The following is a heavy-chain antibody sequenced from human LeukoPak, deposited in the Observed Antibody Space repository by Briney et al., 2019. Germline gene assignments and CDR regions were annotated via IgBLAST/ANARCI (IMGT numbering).Heavy chain of an antibody. V-gene: IGHV4-61*01. D-gene: IGHD5-18*01. CDR3: ARRGTAMAQGAFDI. Sequence: SETLSLTCTVSGGSVSSGSYYWSWIRQPPGKGLEWIGYIYYSGSTNYNPSLKSRVTISVDTSKNQFSLKLSSVTAADTAVYYCARRGTAMAQGAFDIWGQGIMVTVSS. CDR1: GGSVSSGSYY. J-gene: IGHJ3*02. CDR2: IYYSGST.